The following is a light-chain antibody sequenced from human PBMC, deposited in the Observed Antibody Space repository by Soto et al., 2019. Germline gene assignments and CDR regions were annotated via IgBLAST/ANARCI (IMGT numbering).Light chain of an antibody. CDR3: SSYTSSSTVV. CDR2: EVS. V-gene: IGLV2-14*01. CDR1: SSDVGGYNY. Sequence: QSALTQPPSVSGSPGQSITISCTGTSSDVGGYNYVSWYQHHPGKAPKLIIYEVSNRPSGASNRFSGSKSGNTASLNISGLQADDEADYYCSSYTSSSTVVFGIGTQVTVL. J-gene: IGLJ1*01.